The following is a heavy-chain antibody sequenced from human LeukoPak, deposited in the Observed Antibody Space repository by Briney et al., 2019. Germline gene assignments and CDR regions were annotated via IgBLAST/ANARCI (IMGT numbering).Heavy chain of an antibody. D-gene: IGHD6-6*01. CDR2: INPNSGGT. CDR1: GYTFTGYY. J-gene: IGHJ5*02. CDR3: ARGSGIAARPRYWFDP. V-gene: IGHV1-2*02. Sequence: ASVKVSCKASGYTFTGYYMHWVRQAPGQGLEWMGWINPNSGGTNYAQKFQGRVTMTRDTSISTAYMELSRLRSDDTAVYYCARGSGIAARPRYWFDPWGQGTLVTVSS.